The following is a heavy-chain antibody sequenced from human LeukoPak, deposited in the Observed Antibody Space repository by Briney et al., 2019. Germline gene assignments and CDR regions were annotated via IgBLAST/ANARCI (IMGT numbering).Heavy chain of an antibody. CDR1: GYTFTSYD. Sequence: ASVKVSCKASGYTFTSYDIIWVRQATGQGLEWMGWMNPNSGNTGYAQKFQGRVTMTRNTSISTAYMELSSMRSEDTAVYYCARGMSYYYGSGSYYNEDYWGQGTLVTVSS. CDR3: ARGMSYYYGSGSYYNEDY. V-gene: IGHV1-8*01. CDR2: MNPNSGNT. J-gene: IGHJ4*02. D-gene: IGHD3-10*01.